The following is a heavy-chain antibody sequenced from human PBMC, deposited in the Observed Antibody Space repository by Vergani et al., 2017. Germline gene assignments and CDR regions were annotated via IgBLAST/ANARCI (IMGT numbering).Heavy chain of an antibody. D-gene: IGHD2-2*01. J-gene: IGHJ6*02. CDR3: ARFPVVPAAMKAYGMDV. CDR2: IYISGST. Sequence: QVQLQESGPGLVKPSQTLSLTCTVSGGSISSGSYYWSWIRQPAGKGLEWIGRIYISGSTNYNPSLKSRVTISVDTSKNQFSLKLSSVTATDTAVYYCARFPVVPAAMKAYGMDVWGQGTTVTVSS. CDR1: GGSISSGSYY. V-gene: IGHV4-61*02.